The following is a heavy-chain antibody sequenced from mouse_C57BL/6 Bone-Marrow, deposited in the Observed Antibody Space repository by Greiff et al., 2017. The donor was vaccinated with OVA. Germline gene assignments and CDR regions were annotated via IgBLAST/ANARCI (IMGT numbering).Heavy chain of an antibody. Sequence: EVKVEESGGGLVKPGGSLKLSCAASGFTFSSYAMSWVRQTPEKRLEWVATISDGGSYTYYPDNVKGRFTIPRDNTKNNLYLQMSHLKSEDTAVYYSARDLNGYYDFDCWGGGTTLAVSS. V-gene: IGHV5-4*01. J-gene: IGHJ2*01. CDR2: ISDGGSYT. D-gene: IGHD2-3*01. CDR3: ARDLNGYYDFDC. CDR1: GFTFSSYA.